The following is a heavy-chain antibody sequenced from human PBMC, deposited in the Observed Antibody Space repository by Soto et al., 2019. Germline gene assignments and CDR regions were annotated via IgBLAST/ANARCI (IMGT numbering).Heavy chain of an antibody. CDR3: AKDGRGSGSHYNSFGY. V-gene: IGHV3-53*01. CDR1: GFTVGNNY. Sequence: EVQLVESGGGLIQPGGSLKLSCAASGFTVGNNYMSWVRQAPGKGLEWVSLIYSTGTTKYADSVKGRFTVSRNNAKNTLYHQKNCLRAEDTAVYYCAKDGRGSGSHYNSFGYWGQGALVTVSS. J-gene: IGHJ4*02. CDR2: IYSTGTT. D-gene: IGHD3-10*01.